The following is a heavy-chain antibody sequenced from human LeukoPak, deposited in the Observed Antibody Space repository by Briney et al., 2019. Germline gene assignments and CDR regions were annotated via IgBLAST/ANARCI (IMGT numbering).Heavy chain of an antibody. V-gene: IGHV3-23*01. CDR1: GFTFSSYG. D-gene: IGHD6-19*01. Sequence: GGSLRLSCAASGFTFSSYGMSWVRQAPGKGLEWVSAISGSGGSTYYADSVKGRFTIPRDNAKNSLYLQMNSLRAEDTAVYYCARDASGYSSGWRYWGQGTLVTVSS. CDR2: ISGSGGST. CDR3: ARDASGYSSGWRY. J-gene: IGHJ4*02.